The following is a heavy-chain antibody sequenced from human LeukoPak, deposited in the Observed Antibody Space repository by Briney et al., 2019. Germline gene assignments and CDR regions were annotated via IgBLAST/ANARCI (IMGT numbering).Heavy chain of an antibody. CDR2: FDPEDGET. J-gene: IGHJ6*03. CDR3: ATDSGGYDNYYYMDV. CDR1: GYTLTELS. D-gene: IGHD5-12*01. Sequence: ASVKVSCKVSGYTLTELSMHWVRQAPGKGLEWMGGFDPEDGETIYAQKFQGRVTMTEDTSTDTAYMELSSLRSEDTAVYYCATDSGGYDNYYYMDVWGKGTTVIISS. V-gene: IGHV1-24*01.